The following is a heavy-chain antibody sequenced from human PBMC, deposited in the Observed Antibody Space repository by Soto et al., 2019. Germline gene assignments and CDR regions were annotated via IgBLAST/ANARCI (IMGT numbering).Heavy chain of an antibody. J-gene: IGHJ4*02. V-gene: IGHV3-9*01. Sequence: EVQLVESGGGLVQPGRSLRLSCAASGFTFDDYAMHWVRQVPGKGLEWVSGISWNRGSIGYADSVKGRFTISRDNAKNSLYLKMNSLRADDTALYYCAKDHMWGGDSTSYYFDYWGQGTLVTVSS. CDR2: ISWNRGSI. CDR3: AKDHMWGGDSTSYYFDY. D-gene: IGHD6-6*01. CDR1: GFTFDDYA.